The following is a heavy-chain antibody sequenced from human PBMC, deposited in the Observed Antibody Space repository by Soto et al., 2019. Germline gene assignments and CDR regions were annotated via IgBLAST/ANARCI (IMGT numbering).Heavy chain of an antibody. V-gene: IGHV3-7*01. CDR1: GFTFGSYW. J-gene: IGHJ4*02. CDR2: IKPDGSAT. CDR3: ARSGYCGPGCYYYLDY. Sequence: EVQLVESGGGLVQPGGSLRLSCAVSGFTFGSYWMNWVRLIPGKGLEWVAYIKPDGSATYYVDSVKGRFTISRDNPKNSLYLQMNSRRVEDTSVYYCARSGYCGPGCYYYLDYWGQGTLVTVSS. D-gene: IGHD2-21*02.